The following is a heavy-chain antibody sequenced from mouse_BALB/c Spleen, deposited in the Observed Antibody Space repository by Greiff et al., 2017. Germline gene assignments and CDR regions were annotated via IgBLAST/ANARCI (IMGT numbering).Heavy chain of an antibody. J-gene: IGHJ4*01. Sequence: VQLQQSGPELVRPGVSVKISCKGSSYTFTDYAMHWVKQSHAKSLEWIGVISTYYGNTNYNQKFKGKATMTVDKSSSTAYMELARLTSEDSAVYYCARFNGHMDYWGQGTSVTVSS. CDR1: SYTFTDYA. V-gene: IGHV1-67*01. CDR3: ARFNGHMDY. CDR2: ISTYYGNT.